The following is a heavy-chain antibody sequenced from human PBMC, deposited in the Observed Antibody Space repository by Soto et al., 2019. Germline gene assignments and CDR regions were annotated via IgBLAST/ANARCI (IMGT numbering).Heavy chain of an antibody. V-gene: IGHV1-18*04. Sequence: ASVKVSCKASGYTFTSYGISWVRQAPGQGLEWMGWISAYNGNTNYAQKLQGRVTMTTDTSTSTAYMELRSLRSDDTAVYYCARCGYSSSRTEYYYYGMDVWGQGTTVTVSS. J-gene: IGHJ6*02. CDR2: ISAYNGNT. CDR3: ARCGYSSSRTEYYYYGMDV. D-gene: IGHD6-13*01. CDR1: GYTFTSYG.